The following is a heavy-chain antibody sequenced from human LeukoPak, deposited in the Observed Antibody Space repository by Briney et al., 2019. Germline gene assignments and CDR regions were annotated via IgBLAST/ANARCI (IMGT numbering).Heavy chain of an antibody. CDR3: ARAGPVGATRGVLDY. Sequence: PSETLSLTCTVSGGSISSYYWSWIRQPPGKGLEWIGYIYYSGSTNYNPSLKSRATISVDTSKNQFSLKLSSVTAADTAVYYCARAGPVGATRGVLDYWGQGTLVTVSS. J-gene: IGHJ4*02. CDR2: IYYSGST. CDR1: GGSISSYY. D-gene: IGHD1-26*01. V-gene: IGHV4-59*01.